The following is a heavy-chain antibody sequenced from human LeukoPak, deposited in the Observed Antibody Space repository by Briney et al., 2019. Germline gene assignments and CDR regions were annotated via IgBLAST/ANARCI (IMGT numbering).Heavy chain of an antibody. V-gene: IGHV4-34*01. Sequence: PSETLSLTCSVYGGSFSGYYWSWIRQSPGKGLEWIGEVSHSGSTNYNPSLKSRVTISVDTSKNQFSLRLISVTAADTAVYYCVRMGPYYYDSSGYYYFDYWGQGTLVTVSS. CDR2: VSHSGST. CDR3: VRMGPYYYDSSGYYYFDY. D-gene: IGHD3-22*01. CDR1: GGSFSGYY. J-gene: IGHJ4*02.